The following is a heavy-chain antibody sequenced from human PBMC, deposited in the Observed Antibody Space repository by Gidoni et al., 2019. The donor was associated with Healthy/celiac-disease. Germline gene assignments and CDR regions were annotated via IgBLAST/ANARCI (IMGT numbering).Heavy chain of an antibody. Sequence: QVQLVESGGGVVQPGRSLRLSCAASGFTFSSYCMHWVRQAPGKGLEWVAVIWYDGSNKYYADSVKGRFTISRDNSKNTLYLQMNCLRAEDTAVYYCARDTSTKLEGFDYWGQGTLVTVSS. V-gene: IGHV3-33*01. D-gene: IGHD1-26*01. CDR1: GFTFSSYC. J-gene: IGHJ4*02. CDR3: ARDTSTKLEGFDY. CDR2: IWYDGSNK.